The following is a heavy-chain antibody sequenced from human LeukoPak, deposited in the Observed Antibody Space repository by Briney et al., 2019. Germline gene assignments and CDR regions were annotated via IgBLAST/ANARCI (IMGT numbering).Heavy chain of an antibody. J-gene: IGHJ4*02. CDR2: ISGDGGST. CDR1: GFTFDDYA. V-gene: IGHV3-43*02. Sequence: GGSLRLSCAASGFTFDDYAMHWVRQAPGKGLEWVSLISGDGGSTYYADSVKGRFTISRDNSKNSLYLQMNSLRTEDTALYYCAKDITSLDWNDGGAFDYWGQGTLVTVSS. D-gene: IGHD1-1*01. CDR3: AKDITSLDWNDGGAFDY.